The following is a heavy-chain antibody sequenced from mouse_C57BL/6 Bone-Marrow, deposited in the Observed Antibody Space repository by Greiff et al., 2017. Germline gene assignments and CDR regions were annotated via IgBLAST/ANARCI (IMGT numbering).Heavy chain of an antibody. Sequence: QVQLQQSGAELARPGASVKLSCKASGYTFTSYGISWVKQRTGQGLEWIGEIYPRCGTTYYNEKFKGKATLTADNSSSTAYMELRSLTSEDSAGYSGARGIPIADWGQGTLVTVSA. CDR1: GYTFTSYG. V-gene: IGHV1-81*01. CDR2: IYPRCGTT. CDR3: ARGIPIAD. J-gene: IGHJ3*01.